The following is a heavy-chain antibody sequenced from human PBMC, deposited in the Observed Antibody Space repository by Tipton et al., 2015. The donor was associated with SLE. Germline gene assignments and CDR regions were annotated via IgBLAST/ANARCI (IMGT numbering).Heavy chain of an antibody. Sequence: TLSLTCTVNGGSVIGYYWSWIRQPPGKGLEWIGEINHGGSTNYNSSLKSRVTISLDMPNNQFSLNLRSLTAADSAVYYCARGLGAYSTGWRYFYYYMDVWGKGTTVTVSS. J-gene: IGHJ6*03. D-gene: IGHD6-19*01. CDR3: ARGLGAYSTGWRYFYYYMDV. CDR1: GGSVIGYY. CDR2: INHGGST. V-gene: IGHV4-34*01.